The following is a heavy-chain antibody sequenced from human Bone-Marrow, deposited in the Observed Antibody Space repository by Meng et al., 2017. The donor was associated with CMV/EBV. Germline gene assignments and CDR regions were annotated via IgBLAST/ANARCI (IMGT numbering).Heavy chain of an antibody. Sequence: LTCAVSGGSISSSNWWSWVRQPPGKGLEWIGEIYHSGSTNYNPSLKSRVTISVDTSKNQFSLKLSSVTAADTAVYYCARLNRLSFDPWGQGTLVTVSS. J-gene: IGHJ5*02. CDR2: IYHSGST. V-gene: IGHV4-4*02. CDR3: ARLNRLSFDP. CDR1: GGSISSSNW.